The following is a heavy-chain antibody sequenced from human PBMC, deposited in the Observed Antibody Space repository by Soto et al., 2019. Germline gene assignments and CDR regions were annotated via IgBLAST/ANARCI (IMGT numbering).Heavy chain of an antibody. CDR3: ARALRLEPRGSYYFDY. J-gene: IGHJ4*02. Sequence: EVQLVESGGGVVRPGGSLRLSCAASGFTFDDYGMSWVRQAPGKGLEWVSGINWNGGSTGYADSVKGRFTISKDNAKNSLYLQMNSLRAEDTALYHCARALRLEPRGSYYFDYWGQGTLVTVSS. D-gene: IGHD3-16*01. CDR2: INWNGGST. V-gene: IGHV3-20*01. CDR1: GFTFDDYG.